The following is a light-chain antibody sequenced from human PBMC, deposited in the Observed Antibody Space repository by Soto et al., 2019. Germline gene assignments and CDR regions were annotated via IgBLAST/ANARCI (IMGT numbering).Light chain of an antibody. V-gene: IGKV1-33*01. CDR3: QQYDNLPRVT. Sequence: DIQMTQSPSSLSASIGDRVTITCQASQDISNFLNWYQQKPGKAPKLLISDASNLQTGVTSRFSGSGSGTEFTFTISSLQPEDLATYFCQQYDNLPRVTFGPGTKVHIK. CDR2: DAS. CDR1: QDISNF. J-gene: IGKJ3*01.